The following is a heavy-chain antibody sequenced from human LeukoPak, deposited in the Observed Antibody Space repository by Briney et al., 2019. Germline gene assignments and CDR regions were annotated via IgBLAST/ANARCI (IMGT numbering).Heavy chain of an antibody. J-gene: IGHJ4*02. CDR1: GFAFSNYW. CDR3: ARVYGDFDY. Sequence: PGRSLRLSCAASGFAFSNYWMHWVRQAPGKGLVWVSRINSDGSSTTYADSVKGRFTISRDNAQNTLYLQMNSLRAEDTAVYYCARVYGDFDYWGQGTLVTVSS. D-gene: IGHD4-17*01. CDR2: INSDGSST. V-gene: IGHV3-74*01.